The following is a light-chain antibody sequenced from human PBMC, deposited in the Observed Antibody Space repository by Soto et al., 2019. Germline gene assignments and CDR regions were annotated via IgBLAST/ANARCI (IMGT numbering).Light chain of an antibody. CDR3: QAWDSSSAV. V-gene: IGLV3-1*01. CDR1: KLGDKF. Sequence: SSELTQPPSVSVSPGQTASITCSGDKLGDKFASWYQQKPGQSPVVVIYQDNKRPSGIPDRFSGSNSGNTATLTISGTQAMDEADYYCQAWDSSSAVFGGGTQLTVL. J-gene: IGLJ7*01. CDR2: QDN.